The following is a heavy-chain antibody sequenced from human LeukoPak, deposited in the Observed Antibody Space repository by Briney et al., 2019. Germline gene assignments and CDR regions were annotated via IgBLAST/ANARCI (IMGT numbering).Heavy chain of an antibody. V-gene: IGHV3-21*01. CDR1: GFPFSSYS. J-gene: IGHJ4*02. CDR2: ISSSSSYI. CDR3: ARDQYYDSSEDY. Sequence: GGSLSLSCAASGFPFSSYSMNWVRQAPGKGLEGVSSISSSSSYIYYADSVKGRFTISRDNAKNSLYLQMNSLRAEDTAVYYCARDQYYDSSEDYWGQGTLVTVSS. D-gene: IGHD3-22*01.